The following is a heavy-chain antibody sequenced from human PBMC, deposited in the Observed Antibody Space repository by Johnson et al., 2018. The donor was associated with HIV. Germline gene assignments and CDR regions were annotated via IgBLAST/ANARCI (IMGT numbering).Heavy chain of an antibody. D-gene: IGHD3-10*01. J-gene: IGHJ3*02. Sequence: VQLVESGGGLVKPGGSLRLSCAASGFTFSSYAMSWVRQAPGKGLEWVANIKQDGSEKYYVDSVRGRFTISRDNAKNSLYLQMNSLRAEDTAVYYCARPIARGASDIWGQGTMVTVSS. CDR1: GFTFSSYA. CDR3: ARPIARGASDI. V-gene: IGHV3-7*03. CDR2: IKQDGSEK.